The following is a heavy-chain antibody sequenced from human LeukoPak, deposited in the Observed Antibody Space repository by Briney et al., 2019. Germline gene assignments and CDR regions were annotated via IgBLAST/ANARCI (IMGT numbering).Heavy chain of an antibody. CDR1: GYSISSGYY. J-gene: IGHJ6*03. CDR3: GRDGEHYYYYMDV. Sequence: SETLSLTCTVSGYSISSGYYWGWIRQPPGKGLEWIGSIYHSGSTYYNPSLKSRVTISVDTSKNQFSLKLSSVTAADTAVYYCGRDGEHYYYYMDVGGKGPTVTVS. D-gene: IGHD3-3*01. CDR2: IYHSGST. V-gene: IGHV4-38-2*02.